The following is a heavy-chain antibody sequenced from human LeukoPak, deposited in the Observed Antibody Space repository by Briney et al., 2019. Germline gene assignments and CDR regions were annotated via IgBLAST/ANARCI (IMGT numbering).Heavy chain of an antibody. CDR3: ARDHAYRTDY. CDR1: GFTFSSYS. Sequence: GGSLRLSCAASGFTFSSYSMNWVRQAPGKGLEWVANINQDESKKYYVDSVKGRFTISRGNAKNSLYLQMSSLRAEDTAVYYCARDHAYRTDYWGQGTLVTVSS. CDR2: INQDESKK. V-gene: IGHV3-7*01. D-gene: IGHD2-2*01. J-gene: IGHJ4*02.